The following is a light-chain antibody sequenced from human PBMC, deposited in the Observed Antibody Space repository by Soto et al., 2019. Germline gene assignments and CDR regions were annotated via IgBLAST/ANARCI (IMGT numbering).Light chain of an antibody. CDR3: QQFYAYPLT. J-gene: IGKJ4*01. CDR2: GAP. CDR1: QGISDY. Sequence: DIQLTQSPSFLSASVGDRVTISCRASQGISDYLASYQQKPGKAPKLLSYGAPTLQSRVPSRHSGSATRREFTLTISSLQPEDFSTYFCQQFYAYPLTCGGGTKLEIK. V-gene: IGKV1-9*01.